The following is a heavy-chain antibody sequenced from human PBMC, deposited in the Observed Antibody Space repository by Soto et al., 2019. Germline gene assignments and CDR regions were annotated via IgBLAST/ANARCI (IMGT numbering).Heavy chain of an antibody. CDR1: GYSFTGYW. D-gene: IGHD2-21*01. J-gene: IGHJ4*01. V-gene: IGHV5-51*01. CDR2: IYPGDSDT. Sequence: GESLKISCQGSGYSFTGYWIGWVRQMSGEGLEWMGIIYPGDSDTRYSPSFQGQVTISADKSLSTAYLQWGSLKASDTAMYYCSRPANIFDFDNWGHGTLFTVSS. CDR3: SRPANIFDFDN.